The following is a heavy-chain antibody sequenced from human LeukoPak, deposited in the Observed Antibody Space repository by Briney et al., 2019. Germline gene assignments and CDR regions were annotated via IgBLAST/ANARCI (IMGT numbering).Heavy chain of an antibody. V-gene: IGHV1-2*02. CDR3: ARGYDMFFE. CDR2: INPSTGGT. D-gene: IGHD3-9*01. Sequence: ASVKVSCKASGYTFTDYYMHWVRQAPGQGLEWMGWINPSTGGTSYAQKFQGRVTMTRDTSISTGYMELSSLRSDDTAVYYCARGYDMFFEWGQGTLDTVSS. J-gene: IGHJ4*02. CDR1: GYTFTDYY.